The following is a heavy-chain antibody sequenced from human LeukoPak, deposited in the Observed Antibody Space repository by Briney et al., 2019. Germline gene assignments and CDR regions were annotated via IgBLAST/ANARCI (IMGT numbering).Heavy chain of an antibody. CDR1: GFTFSSYA. V-gene: IGHV3-23*01. CDR3: AKETASGYGAFDI. D-gene: IGHD3-22*01. Sequence: PGGSLRLSCAASGFTFSSYAMSWVRQAPGKGLEWVSGISGSGGTTYYADSVKGRFTISRDNSKNTLYPQMNSLRAEDTALYYCAKETASGYGAFDIWGQGTIVTVSS. CDR2: ISGSGGTT. J-gene: IGHJ3*02.